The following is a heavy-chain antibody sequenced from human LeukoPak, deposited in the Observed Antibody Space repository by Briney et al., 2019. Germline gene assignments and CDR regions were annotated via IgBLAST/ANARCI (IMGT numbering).Heavy chain of an antibody. V-gene: IGHV1-24*01. D-gene: IGHD5-12*01. Sequence: SVKVSCKVSGYTLTELSMHWVRQAPGKGLEWRGGFDPEDGETIYAQKFQGRVTMTEDTSTDTAYMELSSLRSEDTAVYYCATDTERGYSGYVNYWGQGTLVTVSS. CDR2: FDPEDGET. CDR3: ATDTERGYSGYVNY. J-gene: IGHJ4*02. CDR1: GYTLTELS.